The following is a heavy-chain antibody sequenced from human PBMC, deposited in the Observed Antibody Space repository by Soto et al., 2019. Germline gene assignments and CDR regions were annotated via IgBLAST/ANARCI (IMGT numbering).Heavy chain of an antibody. CDR2: INSDGSST. CDR3: ASGVGIAASYYGMDV. CDR1: GFTFSSYW. J-gene: IGHJ6*02. V-gene: IGHV3-74*01. Sequence: LRLSCAASGFTFSSYWIHWVRQSPGKGLVWVSRINSDGSSTSYADSVKGRFTISRDNAKNTLYLQMNSLRAEDTAVYYCASGVGIAASYYGMDVWGQGTTVTV. D-gene: IGHD6-13*01.